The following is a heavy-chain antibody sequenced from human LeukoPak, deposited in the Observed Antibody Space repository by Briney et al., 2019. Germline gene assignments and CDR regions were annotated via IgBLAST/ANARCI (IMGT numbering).Heavy chain of an antibody. Sequence: PGGSLRLSCAASGFTFSSYGMHWVRQAPGKGLEWVAFIRYDGSNKYYADSVKGRFTISRDNSKNTLYLQMNSLRAEDTAVYYCASTWGHYYDSSGYYALSFDYWGQGTLVTVSS. V-gene: IGHV3-30*02. J-gene: IGHJ4*02. CDR1: GFTFSSYG. D-gene: IGHD3-22*01. CDR3: ASTWGHYYDSSGYYALSFDY. CDR2: IRYDGSNK.